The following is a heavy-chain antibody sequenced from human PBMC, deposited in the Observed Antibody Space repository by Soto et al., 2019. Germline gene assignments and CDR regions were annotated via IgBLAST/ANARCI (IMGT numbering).Heavy chain of an antibody. CDR1: GFTFSSYA. CDR2: ISGSDDST. V-gene: IGHV3-23*01. D-gene: IGHD6-6*01. J-gene: IGHJ4*02. Sequence: EVQLLESGGGLVQPGESLRLSCAASGFTFSSYAMSWVRQATGKGLEWVPVISGSDDSTYYADSVKGRFTISRDNSKNTLYLQMNSLRAEDTAVYYCAKRSSSSTFDYWCQGTLVTVSS. CDR3: AKRSSSSTFDY.